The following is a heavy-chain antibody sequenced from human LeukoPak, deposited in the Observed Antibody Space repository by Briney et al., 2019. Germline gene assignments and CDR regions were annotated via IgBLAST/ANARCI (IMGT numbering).Heavy chain of an antibody. Sequence: PSETLSLTCTVSGASITSRYWDWIRRPPGKGLEWIWYIYSSGNTKYNPSLKSRVTISVDTSKNQFSLQLSSVTAADTAVYYSARHAAWYFDNWGQGTLVTLSS. V-gene: IGHV4-4*08. J-gene: IGHJ4*02. D-gene: IGHD6-25*01. CDR2: IYSSGNT. CDR1: GASITSRY. CDR3: ARHAAWYFDN.